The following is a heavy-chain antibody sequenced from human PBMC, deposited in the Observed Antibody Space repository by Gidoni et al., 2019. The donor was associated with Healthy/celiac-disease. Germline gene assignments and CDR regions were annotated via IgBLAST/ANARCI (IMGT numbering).Heavy chain of an antibody. V-gene: IGHV3-53*01. CDR2: IYSGGST. Sequence: EVQLVESGGGLIQPGGSLRLSCAASGFTVSSNYMSWVRQAPGKGLEWVSVIYSGGSTYYADSVKGRFTISRDNSKNTLYLQMNSLRAEDTAVYYCARGLISSVTGYYAGAFDIWGQGTMVTVSS. D-gene: IGHD3-9*01. CDR3: ARGLISSVTGYYAGAFDI. J-gene: IGHJ3*02. CDR1: GFTVSSNY.